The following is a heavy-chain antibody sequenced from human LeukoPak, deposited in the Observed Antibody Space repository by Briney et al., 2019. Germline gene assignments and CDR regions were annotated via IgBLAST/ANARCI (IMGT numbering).Heavy chain of an antibody. J-gene: IGHJ3*02. CDR2: IYYSDSGQM. Sequence: SETLSLTCSVSGGXISGSSSYWGWLRQSPGWGLQWIGSIYYSDSGQMFYNPSLKGRVTMSADTSKNQFSLRVTSVTAADTAMYYCARRPPALGAFDIWGQGAMVSVSS. V-gene: IGHV4-39*01. CDR3: ARRPPALGAFDI. CDR1: GGXISGSSSY.